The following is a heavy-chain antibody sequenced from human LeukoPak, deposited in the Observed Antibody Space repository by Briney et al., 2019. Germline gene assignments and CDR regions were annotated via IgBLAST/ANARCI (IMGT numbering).Heavy chain of an antibody. D-gene: IGHD6-13*01. J-gene: IGHJ4*02. CDR2: ISYDGSNK. CDR1: GFTFSSYG. Sequence: GRSLRLSCAASGFTFSSYGMHWVRQAPGKGLEWVAVISYDGSNKYYADSVKGRFTISRDNSKNTLYLQMNSLRAEDTAVYYCAKDCGLAAALDYWGQGTLVTVSS. V-gene: IGHV3-30*18. CDR3: AKDCGLAAALDY.